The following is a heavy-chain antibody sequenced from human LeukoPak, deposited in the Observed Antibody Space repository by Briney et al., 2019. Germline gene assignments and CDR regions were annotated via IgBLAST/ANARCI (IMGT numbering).Heavy chain of an antibody. Sequence: SETLSLTCTVSGGSISSYYWSWIRQPPGKGLEWIGYIYYSGGTNYNPSLKSRVTISVDTSKNQFSLKLSSVTAADTAVYYCARTPLGDDSSGYFEWGQGTLVTVSS. V-gene: IGHV4-59*08. CDR1: GGSISSYY. J-gene: IGHJ4*02. D-gene: IGHD3-22*01. CDR3: ARTPLGDDSSGYFE. CDR2: IYYSGGT.